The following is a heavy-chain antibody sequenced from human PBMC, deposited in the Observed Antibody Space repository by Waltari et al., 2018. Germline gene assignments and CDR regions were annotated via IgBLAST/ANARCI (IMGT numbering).Heavy chain of an antibody. Sequence: VQLVESGGGLVQPGGSLRLCCAASGIIFSSYWMHWVRQVPVKGLVWISRIKGDGSFTDYADSVRGRFTISRDNAKTTLYLQMNSLGAEDTAVYFCVRDASWNIDYWGQGTLVTVSS. CDR1: GIIFSSYW. D-gene: IGHD1-1*01. CDR2: IKGDGSFT. V-gene: IGHV3-74*01. J-gene: IGHJ4*02. CDR3: VRDASWNIDY.